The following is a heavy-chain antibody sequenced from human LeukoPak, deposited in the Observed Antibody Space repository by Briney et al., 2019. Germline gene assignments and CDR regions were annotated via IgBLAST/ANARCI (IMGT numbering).Heavy chain of an antibody. D-gene: IGHD2-21*02. CDR2: IKQGGGEI. CDR3: AREYGDDNWFDP. J-gene: IGHJ5*02. Sequence: GGSLRLSCAASGFTFSRYWMSWVRQVQRQGLEWVANIKQGGGEIYYVDSVKGRFTISRDNAKNSLYLQMNSLRVEDTAVYYCAREYGDDNWFDPWGQGTLVTVSS. V-gene: IGHV3-7*03. CDR1: GFTFSRYW.